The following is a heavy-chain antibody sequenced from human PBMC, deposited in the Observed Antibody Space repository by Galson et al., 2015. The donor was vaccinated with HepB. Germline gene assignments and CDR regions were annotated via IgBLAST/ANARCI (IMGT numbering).Heavy chain of an antibody. CDR3: ARGSGWSPVDY. Sequence: SVKVSCKASGGTFGSYAISWVRQAPGQGLEWMGRIIPILGIANYAQKFQGRVTITADKSTSTAYMELRSLRSDDTAVYYCARGSGWSPVDYWGQGTLVTVSS. V-gene: IGHV1-69*04. D-gene: IGHD6-19*01. J-gene: IGHJ4*02. CDR2: IIPILGIA. CDR1: GGTFGSYA.